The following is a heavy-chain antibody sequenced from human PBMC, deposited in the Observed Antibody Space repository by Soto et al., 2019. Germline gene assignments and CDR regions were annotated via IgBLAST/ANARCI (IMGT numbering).Heavy chain of an antibody. J-gene: IGHJ4*02. Sequence: SETLSLTCTVSGDSITSGGYYLSWIRQHPGKGLEWIGYIYYSGSTFYNPCLKRRVTISVDTSQNQFSLNLTSVTAADTAVYFCARERALTGVFEYWGQGTLVTVSS. CDR2: IYYSGST. CDR1: GDSITSGGYY. CDR3: ARERALTGVFEY. D-gene: IGHD2-8*02. V-gene: IGHV4-31*03.